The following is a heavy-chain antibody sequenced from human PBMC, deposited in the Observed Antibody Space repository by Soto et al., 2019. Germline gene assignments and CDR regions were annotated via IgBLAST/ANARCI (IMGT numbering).Heavy chain of an antibody. CDR2: IIPILGIA. D-gene: IGHD2-2*01. CDR1: GGTFSSYT. CDR3: ARDRDCSSTSCYPD. J-gene: IGHJ4*02. Sequence: QVQLVQSGAEVKKPGSSVKVSCKASGGTFSSYTISWVRQAPGQGLEWMGRIIPILGIANYAQKLQGRVTITADKSTSTAYMELSSLRSEDTAVYYCARDRDCSSTSCYPDWGQGTLVTVSS. V-gene: IGHV1-69*08.